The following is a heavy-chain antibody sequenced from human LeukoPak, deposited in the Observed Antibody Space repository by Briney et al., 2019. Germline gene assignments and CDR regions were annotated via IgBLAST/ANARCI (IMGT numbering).Heavy chain of an antibody. CDR2: INHSGGT. D-gene: IGHD3-22*01. CDR1: GGSFSGYY. CDR3: ARGVSTYYYDSSGYLGY. Sequence: SETLSLTCAVYGGSFSGYYWSWIRQPPGKGRERLGEINHSGGTNYNPSRKCRVTISVDTSKNQFSLKLSSVTAADTAVYYCARGVSTYYYDSSGYLGYWGQGTLVTVSS. J-gene: IGHJ4*02. V-gene: IGHV4-34*01.